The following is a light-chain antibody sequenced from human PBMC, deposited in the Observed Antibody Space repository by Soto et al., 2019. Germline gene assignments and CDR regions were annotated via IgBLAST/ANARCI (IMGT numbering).Light chain of an antibody. CDR2: EVD. Sequence: QSALTQPPSASGSPGQSVTISCTGTSSDVGGYNYVSWYQQHPGKAPILMIYEVDKRPSGVPDRFSGSKSGNTASLTVSGLQAEDEADYYCTSYAGSNNVVFGGGTQLTVL. CDR1: SSDVGGYNY. V-gene: IGLV2-8*01. CDR3: TSYAGSNNVV. J-gene: IGLJ3*02.